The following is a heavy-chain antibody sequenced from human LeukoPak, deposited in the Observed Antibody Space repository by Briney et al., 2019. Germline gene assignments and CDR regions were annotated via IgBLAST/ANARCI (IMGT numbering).Heavy chain of an antibody. V-gene: IGHV4-59*01. J-gene: IGHJ4*02. D-gene: IGHD3-10*01. CDR2: IYYSGST. CDR1: GGSISSYY. CDR3: ARLTRGALDY. Sequence: TSETLSLTCTVSGGSISSYYRSWIRQPPGKGLEWIGYIYYSGSTNYNPSLKSRVTISVDTSKNQFSLKLSSVTAADTAVYYCARLTRGALDYWGQGTLVTVSS.